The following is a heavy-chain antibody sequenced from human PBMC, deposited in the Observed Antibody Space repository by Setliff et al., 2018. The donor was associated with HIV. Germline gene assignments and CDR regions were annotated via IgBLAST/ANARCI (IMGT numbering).Heavy chain of an antibody. CDR2: INHSGRT. Sequence: SETLSLTCAVYGGSFSGYYWSWIRQPPGKGLEWIGEINHSGRTNYNPSLKSRFTISLNTSKNQFSLRLRSVTAADTAIYYCATTTPLAGPFDYWGLGTLVTVSS. CDR3: ATTTPLAGPFDY. V-gene: IGHV4-34*01. CDR1: GGSFSGYY. J-gene: IGHJ4*02. D-gene: IGHD1-1*01.